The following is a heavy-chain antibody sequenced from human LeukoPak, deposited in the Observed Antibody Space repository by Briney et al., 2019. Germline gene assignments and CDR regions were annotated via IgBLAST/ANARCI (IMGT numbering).Heavy chain of an antibody. CDR1: GGSISTYY. Sequence: NPSETLSLTCTVSGGSISTYYWNWIRQPPGKGLEWIGYIYHSGSTNYNPSLKSRVTISVDKSKNQFSLKLSSVTAADTAVYYCARDRKGFAYDFWSGYYPDAFDIWGQGTMVTVSS. CDR2: IYHSGST. J-gene: IGHJ3*02. D-gene: IGHD3-3*01. CDR3: ARDRKGFAYDFWSGYYPDAFDI. V-gene: IGHV4-59*12.